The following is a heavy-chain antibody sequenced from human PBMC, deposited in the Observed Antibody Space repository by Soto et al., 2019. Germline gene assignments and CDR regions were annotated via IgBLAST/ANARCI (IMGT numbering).Heavy chain of an antibody. V-gene: IGHV4-59*01. Sequence: KTSETLSLTCAVYGGSFSGYYWSWIRQPPGKGLEWIGYVYSSGSTNHNPSLKSRVTISEDTSKSQFSLKVNSMTAADTAVYYCARYRREAVAGYTLDNWGQGILDTVLL. J-gene: IGHJ4*02. CDR1: GGSFSGYY. CDR2: VYSSGST. CDR3: ARYRREAVAGYTLDN. D-gene: IGHD6-13*01.